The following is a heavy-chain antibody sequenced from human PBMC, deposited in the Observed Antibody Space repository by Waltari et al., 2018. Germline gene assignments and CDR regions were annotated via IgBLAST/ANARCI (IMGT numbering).Heavy chain of an antibody. CDR3: ASEPRDWNDPESAFDI. CDR1: GYSVSSGYY. V-gene: IGHV4-38-2*01. CDR2: IYHSGGT. Sequence: QVQLQESGPGLVKPSETLSLTCAVSGYSVSSGYYWGWIRQAPGRGLAWIGSIYHSGGTNHNPALTRRVTITVDTTKNQFSLKLSSVTSADTAVYYWASEPRDWNDPESAFDIWGQGTMVTVSS. J-gene: IGHJ3*02. D-gene: IGHD1-1*01.